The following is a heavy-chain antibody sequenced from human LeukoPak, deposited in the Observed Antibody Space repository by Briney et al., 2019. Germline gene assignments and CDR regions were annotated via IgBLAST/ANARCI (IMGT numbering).Heavy chain of an antibody. CDR2: IYYSGST. V-gene: IGHV4-59*11. D-gene: IGHD3-9*01. CDR3: ARGLTGAGYYYYMDV. CDR1: GGSISSHY. J-gene: IGHJ6*03. Sequence: SETLSLTCTVSGGSISSHYWSWIRQPPGKGLEWIGYIYYSGSTNYNPSLKSRVTISVDTSKNPFSLKLSSVTAADTAVYYCARGLTGAGYYYYMDVWGKGTTVTVSS.